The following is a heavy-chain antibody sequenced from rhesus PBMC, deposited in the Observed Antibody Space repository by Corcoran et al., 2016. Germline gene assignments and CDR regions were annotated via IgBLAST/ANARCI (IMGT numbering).Heavy chain of an antibody. CDR3: ARGGNNYWYFDL. V-gene: IGHV4-93*01. CDR2: IYGSGGDT. J-gene: IGHJ2*01. Sequence: QVQLQESGPAVVKPSETLSLTCAVSGGSISSSNWWSWLRQPPGKGLEGIGRIYGSGGDTKNNPAHKSRGTISKYTTKNQFSLKLSSVTAADTAVYYCARGGNNYWYFDLWGPGTPITISS. D-gene: IGHD1-20*01. CDR1: GGSISSSNW.